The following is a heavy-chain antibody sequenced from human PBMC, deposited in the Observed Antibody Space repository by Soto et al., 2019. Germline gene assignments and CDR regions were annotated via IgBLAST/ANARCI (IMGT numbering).Heavy chain of an antibody. CDR2: ISGSGGTT. D-gene: IGHD6-13*01. Sequence: QSGGSLRLSCAASGFDSSGYAMGWVRQAPGKGLEWVSAISGSGGTTYYGDFVKGRFTISRDNSNNTLYLQMHGLGAEDTALYYCAKDRAYAGNWYTGDSWGQGTLVTVSS. J-gene: IGHJ4*02. CDR1: GFDSSGYA. CDR3: AKDRAYAGNWYTGDS. V-gene: IGHV3-23*01.